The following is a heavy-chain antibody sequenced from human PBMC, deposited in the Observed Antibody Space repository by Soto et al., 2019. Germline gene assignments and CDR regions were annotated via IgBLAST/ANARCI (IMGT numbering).Heavy chain of an antibody. CDR3: VRDGTKTLRDWFDP. D-gene: IGHD1-1*01. CDR1: AGSITGDSYY. V-gene: IGHV4-61*01. CDR2: IGYSGST. J-gene: IGHJ5*02. Sequence: SETLSLTCDVSAGSITGDSYYWTWIRQPPGKGLEWLGYIGYSGSTNYNPSLKSRVTISVDTSRNRFFLRLTSVTAADTAVYYCVRDGTKTLRDWFDPWGQGISVTVSS.